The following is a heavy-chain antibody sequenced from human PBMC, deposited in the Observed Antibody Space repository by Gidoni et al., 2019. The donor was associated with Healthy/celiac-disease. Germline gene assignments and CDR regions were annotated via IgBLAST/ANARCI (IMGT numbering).Heavy chain of an antibody. CDR3: ARGPSLRVDY. Sequence: QVQLVQSGAEVKKPGASVKVSCKASGYTFTSYAMHWVRQAPGQRLEWMGWINAGNGNTKYSQKFQGRVTITRDTSASTAYMELSSLRSEDTAVYYCARGPSLRVDYWGQGTLVTVSS. CDR1: GYTFTSYA. V-gene: IGHV1-3*01. J-gene: IGHJ4*02. CDR2: INAGNGNT.